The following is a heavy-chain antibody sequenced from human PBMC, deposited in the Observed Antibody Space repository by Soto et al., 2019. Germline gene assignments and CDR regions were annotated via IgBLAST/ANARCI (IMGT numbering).Heavy chain of an antibody. Sequence: SETLSLTCTVSGGSISSYYWSWIRQPPGKGLEWIGYIHYSGSTNHNPSLKSRVTISVDTSKNQFSLKLSSVTAADTAVYYCARDSGYSRLYYFDYWGQGTLVTVSS. D-gene: IGHD6-13*01. J-gene: IGHJ4*02. CDR3: ARDSGYSRLYYFDY. V-gene: IGHV4-59*01. CDR2: IHYSGST. CDR1: GGSISSYY.